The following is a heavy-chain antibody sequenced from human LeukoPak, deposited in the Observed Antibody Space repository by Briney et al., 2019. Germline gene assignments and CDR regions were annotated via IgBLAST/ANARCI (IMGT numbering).Heavy chain of an antibody. CDR1: LFIFSRYD. D-gene: IGHD4-17*01. J-gene: IGHJ4*02. V-gene: IGHV3-33*01. CDR2: IWHDGSKT. Sequence: PGTSLRLSCVPSLFIFSRYDMHSVPQAPGRGLEWVALIWHDGSKTHYADSVKGRFTISRDDSKSTLYVQMNRLRVEDTAVYYCARDPATVTSHFDYWGQGALVTVSS. CDR3: ARDPATVTSHFDY.